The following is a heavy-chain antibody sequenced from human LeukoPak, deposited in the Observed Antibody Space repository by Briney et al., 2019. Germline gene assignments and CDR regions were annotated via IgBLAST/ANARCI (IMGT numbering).Heavy chain of an antibody. D-gene: IGHD4-23*01. CDR2: IYSGGST. CDR3: ARDRATVVTPGLSY. V-gene: IGHV3-66*01. CDR1: GFTVSSNY. J-gene: IGHJ4*02. Sequence: GGSLRLSCAASGFTVSSNYMSWVRQAPGKGLEWVSVIYSGGSTYYADSVKGRFTISRDNSKNTLYLQMNSLRAEDTAVYYCARDRATVVTPGLSYWGQGTLVTVSS.